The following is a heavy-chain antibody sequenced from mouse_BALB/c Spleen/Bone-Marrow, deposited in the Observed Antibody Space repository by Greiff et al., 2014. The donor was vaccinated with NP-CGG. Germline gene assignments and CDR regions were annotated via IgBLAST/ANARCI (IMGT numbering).Heavy chain of an antibody. V-gene: IGHV14-1*02. CDR2: IDPEIGNT. Sequence: EVKLVKSGAELVRPGALVKLSCKASGFNIKDYFMHWVKQRPEQGLEWIGWIDPEIGNTLYDPKFQGKASITADTSSNTAYLQLSSLTSEDTAVYYCARLFGTRDFDYWGQGTTLTVSS. CDR1: GFNIKDYF. CDR3: ARLFGTRDFDY. J-gene: IGHJ2*01. D-gene: IGHD4-1*01.